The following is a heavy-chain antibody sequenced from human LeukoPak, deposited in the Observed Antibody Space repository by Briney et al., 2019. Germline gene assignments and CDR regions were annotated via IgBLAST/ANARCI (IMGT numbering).Heavy chain of an antibody. Sequence: EGSLRLSCAPSGFTFSTYWMHWVRQAPGKGLVCVSRINDDGSSSTYADSVKGRFTISRDNAKNTLYLQMNSLRTEDTAVYYCTRNPGMDVWGQGTTVTVSS. CDR1: GFTFSTYW. J-gene: IGHJ6*02. CDR2: INDDGSSS. V-gene: IGHV3-74*01. CDR3: TRNPGMDV.